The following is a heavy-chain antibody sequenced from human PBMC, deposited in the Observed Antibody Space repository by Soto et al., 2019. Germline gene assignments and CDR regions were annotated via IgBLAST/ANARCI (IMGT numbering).Heavy chain of an antibody. CDR3: ARESYYGSSGYRYGMDV. V-gene: IGHV1-3*01. CDR2: INAGNGNT. CDR1: GYTLTSYA. Sequence: APVTVSCKASGYTLTSYAMQWVRQAPGQRLEWMGWINAGNGNTKYSQKFQGRVTITRDTSASTAYMELSSLRSEGTSVYYCARESYYGSSGYRYGMDVWGQGTTVTGSS. J-gene: IGHJ6*02. D-gene: IGHD3-22*01.